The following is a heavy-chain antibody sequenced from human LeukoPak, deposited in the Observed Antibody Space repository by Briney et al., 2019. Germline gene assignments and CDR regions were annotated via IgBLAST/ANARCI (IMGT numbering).Heavy chain of an antibody. J-gene: IGHJ4*02. CDR2: IRQDGSET. V-gene: IGHV3-7*01. D-gene: IGHD2-15*01. Sequence: GSLRLSCAASGFTFTNYWMSWVRQAPGKGLEWVASIRQDGSETYYVDSVKGRFTISRDNAKNSLYLQMNSLRAEDTAMYFCARDGGYCGAGSCYDYWGQGTLVTVSS. CDR3: ARDGGYCGAGSCYDY. CDR1: GFTFTNYW.